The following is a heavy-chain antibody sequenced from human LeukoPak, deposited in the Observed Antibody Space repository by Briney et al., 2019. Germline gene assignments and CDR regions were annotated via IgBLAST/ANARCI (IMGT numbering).Heavy chain of an antibody. CDR2: IHPFNGGT. J-gene: IGHJ2*01. CDR1: GYSFTDYY. CDR3: ARHVSGHPEWYFDL. D-gene: IGHD5/OR15-5a*01. Sequence: ASVNVSCTASGYSFTDYYVHWVRQAPGQGLDWMGWIHPFNGGTFYSQKFQDRVTITRDTSVPTDYLDLNSLRSDDTAVYFCARHVSGHPEWYFDLWGRGTLVTVSS. V-gene: IGHV1-2*02.